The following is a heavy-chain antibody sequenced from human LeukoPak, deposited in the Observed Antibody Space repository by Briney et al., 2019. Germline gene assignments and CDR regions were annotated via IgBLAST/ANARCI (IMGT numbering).Heavy chain of an antibody. CDR3: ARGSSWYDY. V-gene: IGHV4-59*13. Sequence: PSETLSLTCTVSGGSISSYYWSWLRQPPGKGLEWIGYIYYSGSTNYNPSLKSRVTISVDTSKNQFSLKLSSVTAADTAVYYCARGSSWYDYWGQGTLVTVSS. J-gene: IGHJ4*02. CDR2: IYYSGST. D-gene: IGHD6-13*01. CDR1: GGSISSYY.